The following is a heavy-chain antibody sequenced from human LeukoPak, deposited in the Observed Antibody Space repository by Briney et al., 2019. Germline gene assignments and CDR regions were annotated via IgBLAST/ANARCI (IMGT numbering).Heavy chain of an antibody. D-gene: IGHD3-9*01. CDR3: ARGGSSFLTGFSSWFDP. CDR1: GFTFSSYS. J-gene: IGHJ5*02. V-gene: IGHV3-21*01. CDR2: ISSSSSYI. Sequence: PEGSLRLSCAASGFTFSSYSMNWVRQAPGKGLEWVSSISSSSSYIYYADSVKGRFTISRDNAKNSLYLQMNSLRAEDTAVYYCARGGSSFLTGFSSWFDPWGQGTLVTVSS.